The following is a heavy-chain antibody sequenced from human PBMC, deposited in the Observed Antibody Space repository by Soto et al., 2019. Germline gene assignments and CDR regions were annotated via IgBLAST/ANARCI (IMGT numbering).Heavy chain of an antibody. CDR1: GDSTTSGGYY. D-gene: IGHD1-26*01. J-gene: IGHJ4*02. V-gene: IGHV4-31*03. Sequence: QVQLQESGPGLVRPSQTLSLTCTVSGDSTTSGGYYWSWVRQHPGKGLEWVGSIYYTRDTYYNPSLKSRITVSIDTSKNEFSLMVSSVTAADTAVYFCARGAPRPRDVPTYFHIWGQGTLVSVSS. CDR2: IYYTRDT. CDR3: ARGAPRPRDVPTYFHI.